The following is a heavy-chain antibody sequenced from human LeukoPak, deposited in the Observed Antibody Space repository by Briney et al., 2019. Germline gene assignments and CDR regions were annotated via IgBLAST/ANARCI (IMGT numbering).Heavy chain of an antibody. D-gene: IGHD3-10*01. J-gene: IGHJ4*02. CDR3: AAIGAVLWFGEGNY. CDR2: IYHSGST. CDR1: GGSISSSNW. V-gene: IGHV4-4*02. Sequence: SETLSLTCAVSGGSISSSNWWSWVRQPPGKGLEWIGEIYHSGSTNYNPSLKSRVTISVDTSKNQFSLKLSSVTAADTAVYYCAAIGAVLWFGEGNYWGQGTLVTVSS.